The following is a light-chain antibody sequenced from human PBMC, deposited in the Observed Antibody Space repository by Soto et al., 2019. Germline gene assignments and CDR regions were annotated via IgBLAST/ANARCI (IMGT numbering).Light chain of an antibody. CDR3: QQTSSPPQT. J-gene: IGKJ4*01. V-gene: IGKV1-39*01. CDR1: QSINIY. Sequence: DIQMTQPPSSLSASVGDRVTITCRASQSINIYLHWYQQKPGKAPKLLIYAASSLQSGVPSRFSGSGSGTVLTLTISSLQPEDFKTYYCQQTSSPPQTFNRGTKVDIK. CDR2: AAS.